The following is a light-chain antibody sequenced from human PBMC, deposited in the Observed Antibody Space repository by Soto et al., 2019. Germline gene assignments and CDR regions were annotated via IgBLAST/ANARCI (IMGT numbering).Light chain of an antibody. J-gene: IGKJ1*01. CDR1: QSMSSN. V-gene: IGKV3-15*01. Sequence: EIVMTQSPGTLSVSPGERATLSCKASQSMSSNLAWYQQKAGQAPRLLIYGASTRATGVPARFSGSGSGTDFTLTISSLQSEDFAVYYCQQYDNWWAFGQGTKVEIK. CDR2: GAS. CDR3: QQYDNWWA.